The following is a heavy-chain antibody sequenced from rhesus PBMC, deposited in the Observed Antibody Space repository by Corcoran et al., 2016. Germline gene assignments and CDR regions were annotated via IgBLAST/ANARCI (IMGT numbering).Heavy chain of an antibody. Sequence: QVQLQESGPGLVKPSETLSLTCAVSGASISSYWWSWIRQSPGKGLEWIGEINGNSGSTYYNPSLQSRVTISKDASKNQFSLKVNSVTAADTAVYYCARKYSGSWNRFDVWGPGVLVTVSS. D-gene: IGHD6-25*01. CDR3: ARKYSGSWNRFDV. J-gene: IGHJ5-1*01. V-gene: IGHV4-80*01. CDR1: GASISSYW. CDR2: INGNSGST.